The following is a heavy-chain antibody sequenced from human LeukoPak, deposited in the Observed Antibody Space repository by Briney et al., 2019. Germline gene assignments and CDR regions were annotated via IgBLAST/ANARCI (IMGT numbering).Heavy chain of an antibody. CDR3: AKDIGSGWSFDY. CDR2: IKGNGDTT. Sequence: GGSLRLFCAASGFTFHNYAMHWVRQAPGKGLEWVSLIKGNGDTTYNADSVKGRFTISRDNSKNSLYLQINSLRTEDTALYYCAKDIGSGWSFDYWGQGTLVTVSS. J-gene: IGHJ4*02. D-gene: IGHD6-19*01. V-gene: IGHV3-43*02. CDR1: GFTFHNYA.